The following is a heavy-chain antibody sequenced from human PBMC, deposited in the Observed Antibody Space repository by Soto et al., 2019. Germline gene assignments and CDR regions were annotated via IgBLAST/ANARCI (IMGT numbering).Heavy chain of an antibody. V-gene: IGHV3-30*18. D-gene: IGHD1-26*01. CDR2: ITSDESHK. CDR3: AKGGDFDY. J-gene: IGHJ4*02. Sequence: GGSLRLSCAASGLTFSRFGFNWVRQAPGKGLEWVAIITSDESHKYYSDSVKGRFTVSRDNSKNTLYLQMDSLRAEDSAVYYCAKGGDFDYWGQGTPVTV. CDR1: GLTFSRFG.